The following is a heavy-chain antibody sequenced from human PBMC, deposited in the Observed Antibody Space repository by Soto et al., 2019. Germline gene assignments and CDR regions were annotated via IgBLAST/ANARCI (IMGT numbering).Heavy chain of an antibody. D-gene: IGHD3-22*01. V-gene: IGHV3-23*04. CDR3: ARRAHYYDATGS. CDR1: VFMFSSYA. J-gene: IGHJ5*02. Sequence: EVQLVESVGALVQPGGSLRLSCAASVFMFSSYAMDWVRQPPGKGLEWVAAILGSGDTTFYADSVKGRFTISRDNSKNSLYLQMNGLRADDTAVYYCARRAHYYDATGSWGQGTLVTVSS. CDR2: ILGSGDTT.